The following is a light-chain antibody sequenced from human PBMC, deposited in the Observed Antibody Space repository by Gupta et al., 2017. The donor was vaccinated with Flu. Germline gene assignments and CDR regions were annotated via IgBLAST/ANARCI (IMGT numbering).Light chain of an antibody. CDR3: MQGAHWPWT. Sequence: MSCRASQDLVYSDGNTYLHWFQQRPGQSPRRLIHLVSYQDSGVPDRFSGSGSGTYFTLKISRVEADDVGVYYCMQGAHWPWTFGQGTKVEI. J-gene: IGKJ1*01. V-gene: IGKV2-30*01. CDR1: QDLVYSDGNTY. CDR2: LVS.